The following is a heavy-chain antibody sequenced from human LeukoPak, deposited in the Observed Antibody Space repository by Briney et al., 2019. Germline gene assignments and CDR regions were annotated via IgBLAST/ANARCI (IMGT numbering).Heavy chain of an antibody. CDR1: GYTFTSYD. J-gene: IGHJ5*02. Sequence: ASVKVSCKASGYTFTSYDINWVRQATGQGLEWMGWINPNSGGTNYAQKFQGRVTMTRDTSISTAYMELRRLRSDDTAVYYCARVERGSWSKRWFDPWGQGTLVTVSS. CDR3: ARVERGSWSKRWFDP. CDR2: INPNSGGT. D-gene: IGHD3-10*01. V-gene: IGHV1-2*02.